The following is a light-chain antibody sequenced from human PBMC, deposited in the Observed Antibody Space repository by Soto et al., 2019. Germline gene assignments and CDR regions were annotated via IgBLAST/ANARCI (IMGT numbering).Light chain of an antibody. V-gene: IGKV3-11*01. J-gene: IGKJ4*01. CDR1: QSVGTY. CDR3: QQRTNWPPLT. CDR2: DAS. Sequence: EIVLTQSPATLSLSPGERATLSCRASQSVGTYLVWYQQKPGQAPRLLIYDASNRATGIPARFSSSGSGTDFTLTISGLEPEDFAVYYCQQRTNWPPLTFGGGTKVEIK.